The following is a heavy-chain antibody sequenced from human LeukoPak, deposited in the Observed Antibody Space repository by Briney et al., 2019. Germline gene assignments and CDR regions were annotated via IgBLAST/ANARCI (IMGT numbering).Heavy chain of an antibody. Sequence: GESLKISCKGSGYSFTSYRISWVRQMPGKGLEWVGRIDPSDSYTNYSPSFQGHVTISADKSISTAYLQWSSLKASDTAMYYCASQLLYYYGSGSYPPFDIWGQGTMVTVSS. D-gene: IGHD3-10*01. V-gene: IGHV5-10-1*01. J-gene: IGHJ3*02. CDR1: GYSFTSYR. CDR3: ASQLLYYYGSGSYPPFDI. CDR2: IDPSDSYT.